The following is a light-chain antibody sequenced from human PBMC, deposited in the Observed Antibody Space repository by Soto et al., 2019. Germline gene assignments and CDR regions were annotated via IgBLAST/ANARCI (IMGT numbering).Light chain of an antibody. CDR3: SSYTSSSPYV. V-gene: IGLV2-14*01. J-gene: IGLJ1*01. CDR1: SSDVGGYNY. CDR2: DVS. Sequence: QSALTQPASVSGSPGQSITISCTGTSSDVGGYNYVSWYQQHPGKAPKLMIYDVSNRPSGVSNRFSGSKSGNTASLTISGLHAEDEDDYYCSSYTSSSPYVFGTGTKVTVL.